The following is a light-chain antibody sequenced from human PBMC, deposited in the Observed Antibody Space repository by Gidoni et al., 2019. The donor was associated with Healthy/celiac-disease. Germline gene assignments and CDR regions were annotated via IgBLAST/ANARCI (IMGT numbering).Light chain of an antibody. J-gene: IGKJ1*01. CDR3: QQYYSTSWT. V-gene: IGKV1-NL1*01. CDR2: AAS. Sequence: DIQMAQSPSSLSASVGDRVTITCRASQGISNSLAWYQQKPGKAPKLLLYAASRLESGVPSRFSGSGSGTDYTLTISSLQPEDFATYYCQQYYSTSWTFGRGTKVEIK. CDR1: QGISNS.